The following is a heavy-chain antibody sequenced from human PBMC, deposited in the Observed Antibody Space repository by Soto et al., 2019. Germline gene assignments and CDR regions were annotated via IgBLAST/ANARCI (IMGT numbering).Heavy chain of an antibody. CDR3: AHRTTTVTWWFDP. V-gene: IGHV2-5*01. Sequence: QITLKESGPTLVKPTQTLTLTCTFSGFSLTTSGVGVGWIRQPPGKALEWLALIYWNDDKRYSPSLKSRLTITNDTPKSQVVLTMTNMDPAETAPYFCAHRTTTVTWWFDPLGPAAPVTASS. CDR1: GFSLTTSGVG. J-gene: IGHJ5*02. D-gene: IGHD4-17*01. CDR2: IYWNDDK.